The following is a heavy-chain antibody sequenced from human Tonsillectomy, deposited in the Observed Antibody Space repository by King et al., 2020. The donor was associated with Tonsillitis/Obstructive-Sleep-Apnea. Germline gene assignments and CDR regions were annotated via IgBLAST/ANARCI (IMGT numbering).Heavy chain of an antibody. CDR1: GYSFTNYW. V-gene: IGHV5-51*01. CDR3: ARRVVVVVGATKGSGYYFDY. CDR2: IYPGDSDT. D-gene: IGHD2-15*01. Sequence: VQLVESGAEVKKPGESLKISCKGSGYSFTNYWIAWVRQMPGKGLEWMGIIYPGDSDTRYSPSFQGQVTMAADKSISTAYLQWSSLKASDTAMYYCARRVVVVVGATKGSGYYFDYWGQGTLVTVSS. J-gene: IGHJ4*02.